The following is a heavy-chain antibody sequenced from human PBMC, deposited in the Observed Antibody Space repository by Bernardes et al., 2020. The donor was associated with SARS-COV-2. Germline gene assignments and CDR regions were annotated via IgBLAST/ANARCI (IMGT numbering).Heavy chain of an antibody. V-gene: IGHV5-51*01. CDR2: IYPDDSDT. Sequence: GASLKISCKVSGYNFANYWIGWVRQMPGKGLEWMGIIYPDDSDTRYSPSFQGQVTISADKSITTAYLQWTSLRASDTAMYYCARRASDYWGQGTLVTVSS. CDR1: GYNFANYW. J-gene: IGHJ4*02. CDR3: ARRASDY.